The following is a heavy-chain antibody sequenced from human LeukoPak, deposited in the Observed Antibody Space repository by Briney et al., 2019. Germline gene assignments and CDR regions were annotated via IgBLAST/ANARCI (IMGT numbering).Heavy chain of an antibody. Sequence: PSETLSLTCTVSGGSISSYYWSWIRQPPGKGLEWIGYIYYSGSTTYNPSLKSRVTISVDTSKNQFSLKLSSVTAADTSVYYCASYSPYFGGWYGEFDYWGQGTLVTVSS. CDR1: GGSISSYY. V-gene: IGHV4-59*01. CDR3: ASYSPYFGGWYGEFDY. D-gene: IGHD6-19*01. CDR2: IYYSGST. J-gene: IGHJ4*02.